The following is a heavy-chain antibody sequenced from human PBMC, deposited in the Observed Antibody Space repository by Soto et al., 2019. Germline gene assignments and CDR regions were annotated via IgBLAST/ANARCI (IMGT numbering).Heavy chain of an antibody. CDR3: ARQFSVYGDYGRYFDF. J-gene: IGHJ4*02. D-gene: IGHD4-17*01. Sequence: QLQLQESGPGLVKPSETPSLTCTVSGGSISSSGYYWGWIRQPPGKGLEWIGTIYYSGSTYYNPSLKSRVTISVDTSKNQFSLKLSSVTAADTAVYYCARQFSVYGDYGRYFDFWGQGTLVTVSS. CDR1: GGSISSSGYY. CDR2: IYYSGST. V-gene: IGHV4-39*01.